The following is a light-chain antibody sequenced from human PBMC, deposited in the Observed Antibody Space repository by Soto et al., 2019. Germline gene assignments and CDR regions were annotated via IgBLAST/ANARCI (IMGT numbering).Light chain of an antibody. CDR2: DVA. V-gene: IGLV2-14*03. J-gene: IGLJ1*01. CDR3: VSYTSSTTYV. CDR1: SSDVGGSNF. Sequence: ALTQPASVSDSPGQSITISCTGTSSDVGGSNFVSWYQQHPGKPPKLIIYDVANRPSGVSNRFSGSKSGSTASLIISRLQTEDEADYYCVSYTSSTTYVFGTGTKV.